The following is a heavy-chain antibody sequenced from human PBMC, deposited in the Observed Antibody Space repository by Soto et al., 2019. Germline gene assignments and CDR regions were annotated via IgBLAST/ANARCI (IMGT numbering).Heavy chain of an antibody. D-gene: IGHD4-17*01. CDR2: IHYSGST. CDR3: ATLPHYGDPKAGF. CDR1: GGSISSSNY. V-gene: IGHV4-39*01. Sequence: QLQLQESGPGLVKPSETLSLTCTVSGGSISSSNYWGWIRQPPGKGLEWIGSIHYSGSTYYTSSLRSRVTISVDTSRNQFSLKLTSVTAADTAVYYCATLPHYGDPKAGFWGRGTLVTVSS. J-gene: IGHJ4*02.